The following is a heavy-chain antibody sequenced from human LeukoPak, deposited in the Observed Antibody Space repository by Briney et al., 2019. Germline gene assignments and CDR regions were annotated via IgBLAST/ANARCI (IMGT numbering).Heavy chain of an antibody. CDR1: GYSFTSYW. J-gene: IGHJ2*01. V-gene: IGHV5-51*01. Sequence: GESLQISCKGSGYSFTSYWIAWVRQMPGKGLEWMGIIYPGDSDIRYSPSFQGQVTMSADKSINTAYLQWSSLKASDTAMYYCARRAVYYGSYWYFDFWGRGTLVTVSS. D-gene: IGHD3-10*01. CDR2: IYPGDSDI. CDR3: ARRAVYYGSYWYFDF.